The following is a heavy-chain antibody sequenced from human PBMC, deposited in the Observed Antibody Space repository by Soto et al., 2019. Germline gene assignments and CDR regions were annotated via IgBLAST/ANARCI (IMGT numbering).Heavy chain of an antibody. CDR2: IKSKTDGGTT. D-gene: IGHD6-13*01. J-gene: IGHJ4*02. V-gene: IGHV3-15*01. CDR1: GFTFSNAL. CDR3: TTDYGYSSSWYSKGFDY. Sequence: GGSLGLSCAASGFTFSNALMSGVREDTGKGLEWVGRIKSKTDGGTTDYAAPVKGRFTISRDDSKNTLYLQMNSLKTEDTAVYYCTTDYGYSSSWYSKGFDYWGQRTLVTVSS.